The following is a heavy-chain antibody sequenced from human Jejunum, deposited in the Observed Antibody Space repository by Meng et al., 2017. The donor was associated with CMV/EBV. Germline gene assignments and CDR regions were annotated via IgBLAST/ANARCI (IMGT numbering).Heavy chain of an antibody. Sequence: SGFSFNTSTIHWIRQAPGKGLGWFSSISFNSHYLDYTDSMKGRFTISRDNAKNTLYLQMNNLRAEDTAVYYCARDTTYGDPNSFDYWGQGTLVTVSS. V-gene: IGHV3-21*01. CDR3: ARDTTYGDPNSFDY. D-gene: IGHD4-17*01. J-gene: IGHJ4*02. CDR1: GFSFNTST. CDR2: ISFNSHYL.